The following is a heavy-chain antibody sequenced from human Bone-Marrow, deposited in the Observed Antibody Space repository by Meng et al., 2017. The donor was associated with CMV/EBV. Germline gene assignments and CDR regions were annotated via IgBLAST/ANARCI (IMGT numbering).Heavy chain of an antibody. CDR3: AMLFGYCSGGSCIPD. V-gene: IGHV3-74*01. CDR1: GFTFSSYW. D-gene: IGHD2-15*01. J-gene: IGHJ4*01. Sequence: LSLTCAASGFTFSSYWMHWVRQAPGKGLVWVSRINSDGSSTSYADSVKGRFTISRDNAKNSLFLQMNSLRAEDTAVYYCAMLFGYCSGGSCIPDWGHGTRVTSFS. CDR2: INSDGSST.